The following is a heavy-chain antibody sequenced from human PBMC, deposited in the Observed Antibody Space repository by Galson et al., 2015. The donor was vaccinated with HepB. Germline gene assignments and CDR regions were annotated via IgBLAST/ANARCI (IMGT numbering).Heavy chain of an antibody. CDR3: ASLTSGRGDLPPH. V-gene: IGHV3-21*01. CDR1: GFTFSSYS. D-gene: IGHD1-26*01. CDR2: ISSSSSYI. Sequence: SLRLSCAASGFTFSSYSMNWVRQAPGKGLEWVSSISSSSSYIYYADSVKGRFTISRDNAKNSLYLQVNSLRAEDTAVYYCASLTSGRGDLPPHWGQGTLVTVSS. J-gene: IGHJ4*02.